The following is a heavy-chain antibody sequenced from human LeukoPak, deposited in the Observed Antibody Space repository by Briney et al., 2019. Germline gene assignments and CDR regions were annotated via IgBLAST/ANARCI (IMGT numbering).Heavy chain of an antibody. CDR2: ISAYNGNT. Sequence: GAAVKVCCKASGYTFTSYGISWVRQAPGQGLEWMGWISAYNGNTNYAQKLQGRVTMTTDTSTSTAYMELRSLRSDDTAVYYCARDLSPYDSSGYYDYWGQGTLVTVSS. CDR3: ARDLSPYDSSGYYDY. D-gene: IGHD3-22*01. J-gene: IGHJ4*02. CDR1: GYTFTSYG. V-gene: IGHV1-18*01.